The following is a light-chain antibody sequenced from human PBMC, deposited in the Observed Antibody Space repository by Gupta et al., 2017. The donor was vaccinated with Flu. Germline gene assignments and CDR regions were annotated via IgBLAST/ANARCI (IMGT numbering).Light chain of an antibody. J-gene: IGLJ2*01. CDR2: DNN. V-gene: IGLV3-21*02. Sequence: SYVLTRPPSVSVAPGQTARITCGGNNIGSKSVHWYQQKPGQAPVLVLYDNNDRPSGIPERFSGSNSGNTATLTISRVEAGGEADYYCQVWDSSSDHPVFGGGTKLTVL. CDR1: NIGSKS. CDR3: QVWDSSSDHPV.